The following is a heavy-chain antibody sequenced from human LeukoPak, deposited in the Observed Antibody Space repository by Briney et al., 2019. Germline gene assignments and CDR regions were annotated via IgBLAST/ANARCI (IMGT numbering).Heavy chain of an antibody. J-gene: IGHJ4*02. D-gene: IGHD5-12*01. CDR1: GGSISSVDYY. CDR3: ARATSGYDRGLFDY. V-gene: IGHV4-30-4*01. Sequence: PSETLSLTCTVSGGSISSVDYYWSWIRQPPGKGLEWIGYIYYSGSTYYNPSLKSRVTISVDTSKNQFSLKLSSVTAADTAVYYCARATSGYDRGLFDYWGQGTLVTVSS. CDR2: IYYSGST.